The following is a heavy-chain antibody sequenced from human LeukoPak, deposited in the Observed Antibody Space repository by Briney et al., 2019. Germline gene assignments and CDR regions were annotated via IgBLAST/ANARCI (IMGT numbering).Heavy chain of an antibody. D-gene: IGHD3-10*02. J-gene: IGHJ3*02. CDR1: GFTISSYS. V-gene: IGHV3-48*01. CDR2: ISSSSSTI. Sequence: GGSLRLSRAASGFTISSYSMNWVRQAPGKGLEWVSYISSSSSTIYYADSVKGRFTISRDNAKNSLYLQMNSLRAEDTAVYYCARGSRMLGAHDAFDIWGQGTMVTVSS. CDR3: ARGSRMLGAHDAFDI.